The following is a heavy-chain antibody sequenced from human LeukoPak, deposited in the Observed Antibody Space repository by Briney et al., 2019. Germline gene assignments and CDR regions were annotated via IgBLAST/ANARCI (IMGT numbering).Heavy chain of an antibody. V-gene: IGHV1-69*13. J-gene: IGHJ5*02. CDR3: ARVPPYCPTTSCYAPFDH. Sequence: SVKVSCKATGGTFSTFPVSWVRQAPGQGLEWVGGIIPIFGVTTYAQAFQDRVAITADESTGTAYMELSSLTSDDTAVHYCARVPPYCPTTSCYAPFDHWGQGTLVTVSA. CDR2: IIPIFGVT. D-gene: IGHD2-2*01. CDR1: GGTFSTFP.